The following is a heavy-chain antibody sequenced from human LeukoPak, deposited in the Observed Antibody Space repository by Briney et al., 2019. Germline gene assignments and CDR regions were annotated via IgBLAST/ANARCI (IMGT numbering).Heavy chain of an antibody. V-gene: IGHV3-33*06. CDR3: AKGNCGGDCYSQSHYYYYYMDV. Sequence: QPGRSLRLSCAASGFTFSSYGMHWVRQAPGKGLEWVAVIWYDGSNKYYADSVKGRFTISRDNSKNTLYLQMNSLRAEDTAVYYCAKGNCGGDCYSQSHYYYYYMDVWGKGTTVTVSS. CDR2: IWYDGSNK. D-gene: IGHD2-21*02. J-gene: IGHJ6*03. CDR1: GFTFSSYG.